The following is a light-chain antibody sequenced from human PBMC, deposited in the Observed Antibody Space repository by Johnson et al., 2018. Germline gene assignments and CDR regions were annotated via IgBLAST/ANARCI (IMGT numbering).Light chain of an antibody. CDR3: GTWDSSLSAGNV. CDR2: ENN. Sequence: QSVLTQPPSVSAAPGQKVTISCSGSSSNIGNNYVSWYQQLPGTAPKLLIYENNKQPSGIPDRFSGSKSGTSATLGITGPQTGDEADYYCGTWDSSLSAGNVFGTGTKVTVL. V-gene: IGLV1-51*02. CDR1: SSNIGNNY. J-gene: IGLJ1*01.